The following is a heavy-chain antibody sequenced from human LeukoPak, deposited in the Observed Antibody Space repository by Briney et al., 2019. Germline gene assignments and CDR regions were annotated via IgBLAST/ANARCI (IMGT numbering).Heavy chain of an antibody. V-gene: IGHV3-33*06. CDR2: MWYDGSRK. D-gene: IGHD2-21*01. CDR1: GFNFGSNG. Sequence: GPSLRLSCAASGFNFGSNGMHWARQARGKGLEWGAAMWYDGSRKDYAGSVKGRFTVSRDVPKNTLYLQMNSLRAEDTAVYYCAKDSRDWSFDYWGQGTLVTVSS. J-gene: IGHJ4*02. CDR3: AKDSRDWSFDY.